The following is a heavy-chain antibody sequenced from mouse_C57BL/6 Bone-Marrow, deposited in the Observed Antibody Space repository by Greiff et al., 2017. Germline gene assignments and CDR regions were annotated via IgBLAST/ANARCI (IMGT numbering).Heavy chain of an antibody. CDR1: GYSITSGYY. V-gene: IGHV3-6*01. J-gene: IGHJ3*01. CDR2: ISYDGSN. CDR3: ARAFSWFAY. Sequence: EESGPGLVKPSQSLSLTCSVTGYSITSGYYWNWIRQFPGNKLEWMGYISYDGSNNYNPSLKNRISITRDTSKNQFFLKLNSVTTEDTATYYCARAFSWFAYWGQGTLVTVSA.